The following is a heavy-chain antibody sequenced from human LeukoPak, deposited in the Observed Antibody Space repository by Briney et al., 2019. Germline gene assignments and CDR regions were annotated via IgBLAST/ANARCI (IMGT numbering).Heavy chain of an antibody. CDR2: ISFDGSNK. CDR1: GFTFSSYA. D-gene: IGHD6-6*01. CDR3: ARGRGYSTSDY. V-gene: IGHV3-30*04. Sequence: GGSLRLSCAASGFTFSSYAMQWVRQAPGKGLEWVAVISFDGSNKYYAASVKGRFTISRDNSNNTLFLYMNSLRAEDTAIYYCARGRGYSTSDYWGQGTLVTVSS. J-gene: IGHJ4*02.